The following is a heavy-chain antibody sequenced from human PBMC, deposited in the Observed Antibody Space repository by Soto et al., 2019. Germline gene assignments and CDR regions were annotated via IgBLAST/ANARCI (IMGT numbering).Heavy chain of an antibody. CDR1: GYTFTSYY. CDR2: ISPSGGST. Sequence: ASVKVSCKASGYTFTSYYMHWGRQAPGQGLEWMGIISPSGGSTSYAQKFQGRVTMTRDTSTSTVYMELSSLRSEDTAVYYCARVPAAMDYYYYGMDVWGQGTTVTVSS. J-gene: IGHJ6*02. D-gene: IGHD2-2*01. V-gene: IGHV1-46*01. CDR3: ARVPAAMDYYYYGMDV.